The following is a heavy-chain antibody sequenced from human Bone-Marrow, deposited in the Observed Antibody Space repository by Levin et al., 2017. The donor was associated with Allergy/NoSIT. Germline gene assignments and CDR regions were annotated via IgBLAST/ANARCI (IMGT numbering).Heavy chain of an antibody. J-gene: IGHJ3*01. CDR2: TYYRSKWYN. Sequence: PSETLSLTCAVSGDSVSSESAGWSWIRQSPSRGLEWLGRTYYRSKWYNDYAVSVKSRMTINSDTSKNQFSLQLNFVTPEDTAVYYCARDWTLDHDALDVWGQGTRVTVSS. CDR1: GDSVSSESAG. V-gene: IGHV6-1*01. CDR3: ARDWTLDHDALDV. D-gene: IGHD3/OR15-3a*01.